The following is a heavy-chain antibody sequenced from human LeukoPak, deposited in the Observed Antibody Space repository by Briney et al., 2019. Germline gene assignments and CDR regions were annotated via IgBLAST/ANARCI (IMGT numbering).Heavy chain of an antibody. V-gene: IGHV3-23*01. CDR2: ISCSGGST. CDR3: AKDRGPGMAAAGFDY. CDR1: GFTFSSNG. D-gene: IGHD6-13*01. J-gene: IGHJ4*02. Sequence: GGSLTLSCAASGFTFSSNGMSWVRQAPGKGLEGVSAISCSGGSTYHADSVKGRFTISRDNSKNTLYLQMHSLRAEHTAVYYCAKDRGPGMAAAGFDYWGEGTLVTVSS.